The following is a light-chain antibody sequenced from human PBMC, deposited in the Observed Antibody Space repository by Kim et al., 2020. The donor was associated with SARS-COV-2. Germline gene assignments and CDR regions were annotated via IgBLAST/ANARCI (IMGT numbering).Light chain of an antibody. CDR2: NAF. J-gene: IGKJ1*01. Sequence: SPGDRATLSCRASQSVSINLAWYPQKPGQAPRLLISNAFSRATGVPVRFSGSGSGTDFTLTISSLQSEDFAMYYCQQYDDWPRTFGQGTKVDIK. V-gene: IGKV3-15*01. CDR1: QSVSIN. CDR3: QQYDDWPRT.